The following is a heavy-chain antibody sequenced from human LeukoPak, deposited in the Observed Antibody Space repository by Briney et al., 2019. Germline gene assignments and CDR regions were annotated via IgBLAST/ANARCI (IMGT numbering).Heavy chain of an antibody. V-gene: IGHV4-59*01. CDR1: GGSISSYY. J-gene: IGHJ4*02. Sequence: SETLSLTCTVSGGSISSYYWSWIRQPPGKGLECIGYIYYSGSTNYNPSLKSRVTISVDTSKNQFSLKLSSVTAADTAVYYCARGRGDGYNWNYWGQGTLVTVSS. CDR3: ARGRGDGYNWNY. CDR2: IYYSGST. D-gene: IGHD5-24*01.